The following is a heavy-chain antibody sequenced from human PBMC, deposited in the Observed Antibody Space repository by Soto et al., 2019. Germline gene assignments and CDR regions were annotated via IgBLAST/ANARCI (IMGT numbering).Heavy chain of an antibody. CDR3: ARDPTLTYYYGSGIIGP. D-gene: IGHD3-10*01. V-gene: IGHV4-38-2*02. CDR2: IYHSGST. CDR1: GYSISSGYY. Sequence: LSLTCAVSGYSISSGYYWGWIRQPPGKGLEWIGSIYHSGSTYYNPSLKSRVTISVDTSKNQFSLKLSSVTAADTAVYYCARDPTLTYYYGSGIIGPWAQGTLVTVSS. J-gene: IGHJ5*02.